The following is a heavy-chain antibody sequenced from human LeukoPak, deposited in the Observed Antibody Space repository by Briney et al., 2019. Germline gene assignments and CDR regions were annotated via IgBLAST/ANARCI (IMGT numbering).Heavy chain of an antibody. CDR2: MNPNSGNT. J-gene: IGHJ4*02. CDR3: ARRTIAAAGSDFDY. CDR1: GYTFTSYD. V-gene: IGHV1-8*01. Sequence: GASVKVSCNASGYTFTSYDINWVRQATGQGLEWMGWMNPNSGNTGYAQKFQGRVTMTRNTSISTAYMELSSLRSEDTAVYYCARRTIAAAGSDFDYWGQGTLVTVSS. D-gene: IGHD6-13*01.